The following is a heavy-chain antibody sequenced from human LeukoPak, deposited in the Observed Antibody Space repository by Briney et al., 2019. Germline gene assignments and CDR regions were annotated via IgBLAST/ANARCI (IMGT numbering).Heavy chain of an antibody. V-gene: IGHV3-23*01. CDR3: AKDEGATRPYYFDC. CDR2: ISGSGDST. Sequence: PGGSLRLSCAASGFSFSSYAMSWVRQAPGKGLEWVSGISGSGDSTYYADSVKGRFTISRDNSKNTLYLQMKSLRAEDTAVYYCAKDEGATRPYYFDCWGQGTLVTVSS. D-gene: IGHD2-15*01. CDR1: GFSFSSYA. J-gene: IGHJ4*02.